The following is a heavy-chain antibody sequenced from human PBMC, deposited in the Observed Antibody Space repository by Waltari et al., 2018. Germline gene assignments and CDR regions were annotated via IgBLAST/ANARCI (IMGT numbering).Heavy chain of an antibody. CDR3: ARVCSSASCPYYYGMDV. CDR2: INPSGST. V-gene: IGHV4-34*01. J-gene: IGHJ6*02. CDR1: GGSFSGYY. Sequence: QVQLQQWGAGLLNASETLSLTCAVYGGSFSGYYWSWIRQPPGKGLGWIGEINPSGSTNYNPSLKSRVTIAKDTSKNQFSLVLNSVTSADTALYYCARVCSSASCPYYYGMDVWGQGTTVTVSS. D-gene: IGHD2-2*01.